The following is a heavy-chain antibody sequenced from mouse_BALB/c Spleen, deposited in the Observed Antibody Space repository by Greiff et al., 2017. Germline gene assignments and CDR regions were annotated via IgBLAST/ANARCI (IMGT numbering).Heavy chain of an antibody. CDR3: ARGGARQGYAMDY. CDR1: GYSFTSYW. D-gene: IGHD3-2*01. Sequence: QVQLKQSGPQLVRPGASVKISCKASGYSFTSYWMHWVKQRPGQGLEWIGMIDPSDSETRLNQKFKDKATLTVDKSSSTAYMQLSSPTSEDSAVYYCARGGARQGYAMDYWGQGTSVTVSS. J-gene: IGHJ4*01. V-gene: IGHV1S126*01. CDR2: IDPSDSET.